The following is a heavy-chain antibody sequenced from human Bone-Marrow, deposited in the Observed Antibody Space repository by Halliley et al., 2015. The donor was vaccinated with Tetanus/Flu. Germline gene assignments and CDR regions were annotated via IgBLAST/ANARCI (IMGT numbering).Heavy chain of an antibody. D-gene: IGHD3-10*01. V-gene: IGHV4-4*01. CDR2: IFHAGGT. J-gene: IGHJ6*02. CDR3: ASKPNSGYYYNGLDV. Sequence: GEIFHAGGTNYSPSLKGRVTISADMSKNRFSLKLTSVTAADTAVYFCASKPNSGYYYNGLDVWGQGTTVTVSS.